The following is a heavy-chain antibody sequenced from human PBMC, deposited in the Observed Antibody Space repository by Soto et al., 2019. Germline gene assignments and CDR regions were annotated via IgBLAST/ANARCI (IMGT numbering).Heavy chain of an antibody. CDR3: ARSYGGNSEIDY. CDR2: MNPNSGNT. J-gene: IGHJ4*02. Sequence: GASVKVSCKASGYTFTSYDINWVRQATGQGLEWMGWMNPNSGNTGYAQKLQGRVTMTTDTSTSTAYMELRSLRSDDTAVYYCARSYGGNSEIDYWGQGTLVTVSS. D-gene: IGHD4-17*01. V-gene: IGHV1-8*01. CDR1: GYTFTSYD.